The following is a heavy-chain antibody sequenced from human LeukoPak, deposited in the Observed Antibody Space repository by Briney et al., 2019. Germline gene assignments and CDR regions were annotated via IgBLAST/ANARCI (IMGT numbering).Heavy chain of an antibody. CDR2: INHSGGT. V-gene: IGHV4-34*01. CDR3: ARAGYSSSWGNDY. Sequence: KPSETLSLTCAVYGGSFSGYYWSWIRQPPGKGLEWIGEINHSGGTNYNPSLKSRVTISVDTSKNQFSLKLSSVTAADTAVYYCARAGYSSSWGNDYWGQGTLVTVSS. CDR1: GGSFSGYY. D-gene: IGHD6-13*01. J-gene: IGHJ4*02.